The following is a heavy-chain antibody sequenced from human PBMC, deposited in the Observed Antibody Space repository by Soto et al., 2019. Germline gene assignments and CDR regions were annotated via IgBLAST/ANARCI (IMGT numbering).Heavy chain of an antibody. D-gene: IGHD3-22*01. V-gene: IGHV4-30-2*01. Sequence: QLQLQESGSGLVKPSQTLSLTCAVSGGSISSGGYSWSWIRQPPGKGLEWIGYIYHSGSTYYNPSLKSRVTISVDRSKNQFSLKLSSVTAADTAVYYCAGSGDYHKSGMDVWGQGTPVTVSS. CDR1: GGSISSGGYS. CDR3: AGSGDYHKSGMDV. J-gene: IGHJ6*02. CDR2: IYHSGST.